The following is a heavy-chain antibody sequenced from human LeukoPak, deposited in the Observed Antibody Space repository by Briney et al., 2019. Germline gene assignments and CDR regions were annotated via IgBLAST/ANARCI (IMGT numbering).Heavy chain of an antibody. CDR1: GFIVSSNY. Sequence: GGSLRLSCAASGFIVSSNYMNWVRQAPGKGLEWGAVIYSDGSTYYTDSVKGRFSISRDNSKNTLYLQMNSLRAEDTALYYCAKVRRYFDWLSRDFDYWGQGTLVTVSS. CDR3: AKVRRYFDWLSRDFDY. J-gene: IGHJ4*02. CDR2: IYSDGST. D-gene: IGHD3-9*01. V-gene: IGHV3-53*05.